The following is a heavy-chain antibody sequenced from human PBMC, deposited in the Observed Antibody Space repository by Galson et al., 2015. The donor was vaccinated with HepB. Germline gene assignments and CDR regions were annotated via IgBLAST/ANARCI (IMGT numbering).Heavy chain of an antibody. V-gene: IGHV3-48*01. CDR3: ARGIRPDY. CDR1: GFTFSSYN. CDR2: INSDISTI. D-gene: IGHD1-14*01. J-gene: IGHJ4*02. Sequence: SLRLSCAASGFTFSSYNMNWVRQAPGKGLEWISYINSDISTIYYADSVKGRFTISRDNAKSSLYLQMNSLRAEDTAVYYCARGIRPDYWGRGTLVTVSS.